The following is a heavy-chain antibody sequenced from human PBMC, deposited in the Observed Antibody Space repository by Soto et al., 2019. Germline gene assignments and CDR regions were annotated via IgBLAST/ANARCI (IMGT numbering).Heavy chain of an antibody. CDR1: GGSISSSNW. J-gene: IGHJ3*02. D-gene: IGHD3-3*01. CDR3: ARVPGLSDYDFWSGYSLGAFDI. V-gene: IGHV4-4*02. Sequence: QVQLQESGPGLVKPSGTLSLTCAVSGGSISSSNWWSWVRQPPGKGLEWIGEIYHSGSTNYNPTLKSRVTTSVDKSKSQIYLKLSSVTAAYTAVYYCARVPGLSDYDFWSGYSLGAFDIWGQGTIVTVSS. CDR2: IYHSGST.